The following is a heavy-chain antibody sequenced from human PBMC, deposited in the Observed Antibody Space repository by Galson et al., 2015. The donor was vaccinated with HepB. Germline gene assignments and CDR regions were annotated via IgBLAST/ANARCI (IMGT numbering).Heavy chain of an antibody. D-gene: IGHD3-3*01. V-gene: IGHV3-23*01. CDR3: AKAHDPNLEWPYGTALGDAMDV. Sequence: SLRLSCAASGFTFSSYAMSWVRQAPGEGLEWVSAISGSGAITYYADSVKGRFTISRDNSKNTLYLQMNSLRAEDTAVYYCAKAHDPNLEWPYGTALGDAMDVWGQGTTVTASS. CDR1: GFTFSSYA. J-gene: IGHJ6*02. CDR2: ISGSGAIT.